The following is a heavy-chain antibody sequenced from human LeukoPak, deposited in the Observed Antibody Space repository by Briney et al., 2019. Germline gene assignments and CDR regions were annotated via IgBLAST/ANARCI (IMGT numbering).Heavy chain of an antibody. CDR3: ERVACGTECYYRLYV. Sequence: GGSLRLSCTTSGFTFNSYAKTCVPQPPGKGLEWVSDIRVTTGETFYGDSPRRRYTVSRDTHRHTLHLQINTLRAVHTAVFLLERVACGTECYYRLYVWGEGRTVIVSS. D-gene: IGHD3-3*01. CDR2: IRVTTGET. CDR1: GFTFNSYA. V-gene: IGHV3-23*01. J-gene: IGHJ6*01.